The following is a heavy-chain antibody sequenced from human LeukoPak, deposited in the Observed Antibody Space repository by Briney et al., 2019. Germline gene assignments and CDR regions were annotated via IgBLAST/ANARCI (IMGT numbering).Heavy chain of an antibody. D-gene: IGHD1-26*01. V-gene: IGHV3-48*01. CDR2: ISSSSTI. J-gene: IGHJ4*02. Sequence: GGSLRLSCAASGFTFSSYSMNWVRQAPGKGLEWVSYISSSSTIYYADSVKGRFTISRDNAKNSLYLQMNSLRAEDTAVYYCARALSPGSYSFFDYWGQGTLVTVSS. CDR1: GFTFSSYS. CDR3: ARALSPGSYSFFDY.